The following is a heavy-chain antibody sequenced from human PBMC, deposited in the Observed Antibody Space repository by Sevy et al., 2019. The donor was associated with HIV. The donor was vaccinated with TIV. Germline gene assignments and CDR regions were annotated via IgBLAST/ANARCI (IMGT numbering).Heavy chain of an antibody. V-gene: IGHV3-30-3*01. Sequence: GGSLRLSCAASGFTFSSYAMHWVRQAPGKGLEWVAVISYDGSNKYYADSVKGRFTISRDNSKNTLYLQMNSLRAEDTAVYYCAGVTRALRWLQAMDYWGQGTLVTVSS. CDR1: GFTFSSYA. J-gene: IGHJ4*02. CDR3: AGVTRALRWLQAMDY. CDR2: ISYDGSNK. D-gene: IGHD5-12*01.